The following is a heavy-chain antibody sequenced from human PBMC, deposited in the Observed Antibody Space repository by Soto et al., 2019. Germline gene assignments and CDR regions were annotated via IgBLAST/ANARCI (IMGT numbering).Heavy chain of an antibody. Sequence: QVQVLQSGSEVKKPGASVKVSCKASGYTFTAYFMHWVRQAPGQGLEWVGIVNPSGGSTNYAQRFQDRVGRTWDTSTSTVYLHLNSLRSDDTAVYYCARAPFSTSSFFFDYWGQGTLLTVSS. V-gene: IGHV1-46*01. CDR1: GYTFTAYF. J-gene: IGHJ4*02. D-gene: IGHD6-6*01. CDR3: ARAPFSTSSFFFDY. CDR2: VNPSGGST.